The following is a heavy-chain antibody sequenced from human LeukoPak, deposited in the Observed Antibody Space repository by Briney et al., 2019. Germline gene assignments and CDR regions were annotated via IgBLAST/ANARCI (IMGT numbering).Heavy chain of an antibody. CDR3: SRWNFAFDI. J-gene: IGHJ3*02. V-gene: IGHV3-7*01. D-gene: IGHD1-7*01. CDR1: TLTFSSYY. Sequence: SGGSLRLSCAASTLTFSSYYMSWVHQTPGKGLEWVANIKQDGSETYYVDSVKGRFTISRDNARNSLYLQMNSLRAEDTAVYYCSRWNFAFDIWGQGTMVTVSS. CDR2: IKQDGSET.